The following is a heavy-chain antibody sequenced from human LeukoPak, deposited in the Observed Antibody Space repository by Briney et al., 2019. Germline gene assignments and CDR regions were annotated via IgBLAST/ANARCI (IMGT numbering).Heavy chain of an antibody. CDR2: IYYSGST. V-gene: IGHV4-31*03. D-gene: IGHD5-12*01. CDR1: GGSISSGSYY. J-gene: IGHJ4*02. Sequence: SQTLSLTCTVSGGSISSGSYYWSWIRQHPGKGLEWIGYIYYSGSTYYNPSLKSRVTISVDTSKNQFSLKLSSVTAADTAVYYCARVLVSGYDSGSEPYYFDYWGQGTLVTVSS. CDR3: ARVLVSGYDSGSEPYYFDY.